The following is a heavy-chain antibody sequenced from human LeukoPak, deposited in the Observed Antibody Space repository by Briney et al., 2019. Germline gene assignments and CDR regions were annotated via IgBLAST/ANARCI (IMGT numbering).Heavy chain of an antibody. CDR3: ARVAAYYDSSGLPDY. CDR2: INPSGGST. V-gene: IGHV1-46*01. Sequence: ASVKVSCKASGYTFTGYYMHWVRQAPGQGLEWMGIINPSGGSTSYAQKFQGRVTMTRDTSTSTVYMELSSLRSEDTAAYYCARVAAYYDSSGLPDYWGQGTLVTVSS. D-gene: IGHD3-22*01. CDR1: GYTFTGYY. J-gene: IGHJ4*02.